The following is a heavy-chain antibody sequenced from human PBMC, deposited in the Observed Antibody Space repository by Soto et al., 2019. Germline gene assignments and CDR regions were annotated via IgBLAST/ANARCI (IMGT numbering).Heavy chain of an antibody. Sequence: EVQLVESGGGLLQPGGSLRLSCAVSGSTFSNDWMHWVRQAPGKGLVWVSHINSDGSSTNYADFVKGRFTIARDNAKKTVYLQMNSLRDEDTAVYYCARDRSYRLDVWGQGTTVTVSS. CDR1: GSTFSNDW. V-gene: IGHV3-74*01. D-gene: IGHD4-4*01. CDR3: ARDRSYRLDV. CDR2: INSDGSST. J-gene: IGHJ6*02.